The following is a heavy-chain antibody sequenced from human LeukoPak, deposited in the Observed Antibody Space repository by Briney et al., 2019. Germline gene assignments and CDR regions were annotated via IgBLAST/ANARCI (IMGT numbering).Heavy chain of an antibody. D-gene: IGHD3-22*01. Sequence: PGGSLRLSCAASGVTFSNYGMHWVRQAPGKGLEWVAFISYDGNDQYYADPVKGRFTISRDNSKNTLYLQTNSLRPEDTAVYYCAKTVNFYDSRRLDYWGQGALVTVSS. J-gene: IGHJ4*02. V-gene: IGHV3-30*18. CDR2: ISYDGNDQ. CDR1: GVTFSNYG. CDR3: AKTVNFYDSRRLDY.